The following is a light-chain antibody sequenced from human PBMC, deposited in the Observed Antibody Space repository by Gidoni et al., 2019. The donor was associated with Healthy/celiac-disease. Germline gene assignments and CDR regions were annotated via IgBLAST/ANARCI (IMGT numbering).Light chain of an antibody. J-gene: IGLJ2*01. CDR2: GKN. CDR3: NSRDSSGNHHVV. Sequence: SSELTQDPAVFVALGQTVRITCQGDSLTSYYASWYQQKPGQAPVIVIYGKNNRPSGIPDRFSGSSSGNTASLTITGARAKDEADYYCNSRDSSGNHHVVFGGGTKLTVL. CDR1: SLTSYY. V-gene: IGLV3-19*01.